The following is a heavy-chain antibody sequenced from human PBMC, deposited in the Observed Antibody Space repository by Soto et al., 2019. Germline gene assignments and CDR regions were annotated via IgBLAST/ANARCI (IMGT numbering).Heavy chain of an antibody. Sequence: QVQLVQSGAEVKKPGASVKVSCKASGYTFTSYGISWVRQAPGQGLEWMGWISAYNGNTNYAQKLQGRVTMTTDTSTSTAYMELRSLRSADTAVYYCALGDSSGWYLARHYYYGMDVWGQGTTVTVSS. D-gene: IGHD6-19*01. V-gene: IGHV1-18*04. CDR1: GYTFTSYG. CDR3: ALGDSSGWYLARHYYYGMDV. CDR2: ISAYNGNT. J-gene: IGHJ6*02.